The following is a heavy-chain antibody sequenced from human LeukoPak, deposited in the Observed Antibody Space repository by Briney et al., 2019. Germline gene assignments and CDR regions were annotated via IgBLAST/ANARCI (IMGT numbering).Heavy chain of an antibody. Sequence: GGSLRLSCAASGFIFSSYGMSWVRQAPGKGLEWVSAISGSGGSTYYADSVKGRFTISRDNSKNTLYLQMNNLRAEDTAVYYCAKAPVTSCRGAFCYPFDYWGHGALVTVSS. CDR3: AKAPVTSCRGAFCYPFDY. V-gene: IGHV3-23*01. D-gene: IGHD2-21*01. CDR2: ISGSGGST. CDR1: GFIFSSYG. J-gene: IGHJ4*01.